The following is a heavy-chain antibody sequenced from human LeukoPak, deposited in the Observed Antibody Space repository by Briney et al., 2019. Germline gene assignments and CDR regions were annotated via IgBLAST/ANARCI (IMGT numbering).Heavy chain of an antibody. CDR1: GFTFSNYA. J-gene: IGHJ5*01. CDR2: ISGRGSDR. V-gene: IGHV3-23*01. D-gene: IGHD1-1*01. CDR3: AKGVDNTGRLRWFDS. Sequence: GGALRLSCAASGFTFSNYALTWVRQTPGKGLGWVSTISGRGSDRFYADAVKGRFTISRYNSKNTMYLQMNSLRIEDTAFYYCAKGVDNTGRLRWFDSWGQGTLVTVSS.